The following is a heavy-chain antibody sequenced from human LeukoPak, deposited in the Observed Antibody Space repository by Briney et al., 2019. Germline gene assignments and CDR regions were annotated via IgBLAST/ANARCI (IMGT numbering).Heavy chain of an antibody. J-gene: IGHJ4*02. CDR1: GFTFSSYS. V-gene: IGHV3-21*01. D-gene: IGHD6-19*01. Sequence: GGSLRLSCAASGFTFSSYSMNWVRQAPGKGLEWGSSISSSSSYIYYADSVKGRFTISRDNAKNSLYLQMNSLRAEDTAVYYCARVGSSGWLIFDYWGQGTLVTVSS. CDR3: ARVGSSGWLIFDY. CDR2: ISSSSSYI.